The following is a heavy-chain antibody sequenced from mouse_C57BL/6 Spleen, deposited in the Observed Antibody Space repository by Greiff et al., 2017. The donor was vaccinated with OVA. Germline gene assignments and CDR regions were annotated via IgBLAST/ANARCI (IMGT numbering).Heavy chain of an antibody. CDR1: GYTFTSYW. CDR2: IYPGSGST. Sequence: QVQLQQPGAELVKPGASVKMSCKASGYTFTSYWITWVKQRPGQGLEWIGDIYPGSGSTNYNEKFKSKATLTVDTSSSTAYMQLSSLTSEDSAVYYCARNYGSREGNYFDDWGQGTTLTVSS. J-gene: IGHJ2*01. CDR3: ARNYGSREGNYFDD. V-gene: IGHV1-55*01. D-gene: IGHD1-1*01.